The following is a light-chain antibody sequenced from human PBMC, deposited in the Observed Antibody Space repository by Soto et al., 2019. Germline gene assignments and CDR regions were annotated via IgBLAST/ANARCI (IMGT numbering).Light chain of an antibody. J-gene: IGLJ1*01. CDR1: SSDVGGYNF. V-gene: IGLV2-14*01. CDR3: SSYTTSNTRQIV. CDR2: DVS. Sequence: QSVLTQPASVSGSPGQSITISCTGTSSDVGGYNFVSWYQQHPGKAPKLMIYDVSHRPSGVSNRFSGSKSGNTASLTISGLQPEDEADYYCSSYTTSNTRQIVFGTGTKVTV.